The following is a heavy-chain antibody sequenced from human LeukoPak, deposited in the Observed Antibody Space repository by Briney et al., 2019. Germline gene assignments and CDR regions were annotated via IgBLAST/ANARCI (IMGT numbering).Heavy chain of an antibody. CDR1: GFTFSSNG. CDR3: ARMSGSHLDY. J-gene: IGHJ4*02. Sequence: GGSLRLSCAASGFTFSSNGMHWVRQAPGKGLEWVAVIWFDGSKKYYADSVKGRFTISRDNSKNALYMQMDSLRADDTAVYYCARMSGSHLDYWGQGTLVTVSS. V-gene: IGHV3-33*01. CDR2: IWFDGSKK. D-gene: IGHD1-26*01.